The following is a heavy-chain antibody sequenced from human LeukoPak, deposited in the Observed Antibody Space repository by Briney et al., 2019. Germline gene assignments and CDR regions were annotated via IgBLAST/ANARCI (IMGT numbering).Heavy chain of an antibody. CDR3: TRDLMDYDVSTGLHHYYMDV. CDR2: INSDGSST. D-gene: IGHD3-9*01. CDR1: GFTFSSYW. J-gene: IGHJ6*02. V-gene: IGHV3-74*01. Sequence: PRGSLRLSCAASGFTFSSYWMHWVRQAPGKGLVWVSRINSDGSSTSYADSVKGRFTISRDNAKNTLYLQMNSLRAEDTAVYYCTRDLMDYDVSTGLHHYYMDVWGQGTTVTVSS.